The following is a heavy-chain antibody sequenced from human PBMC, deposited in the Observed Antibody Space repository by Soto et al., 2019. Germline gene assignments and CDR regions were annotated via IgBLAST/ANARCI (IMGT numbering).Heavy chain of an antibody. CDR1: GFTFSDYY. V-gene: IGHV3-11*04. D-gene: IGHD3-22*01. Sequence: PGGSLRLSCTASGFTFSDYYMSWIRQAPGKGLEWLAYISGSGSTTYYTDSVKGRFAISRDNSKNTLYLQMNSLRAEDTAVYYCAREVPPYYYDSSGYYDYWGQGTLVTVSS. J-gene: IGHJ4*02. CDR3: AREVPPYYYDSSGYYDY. CDR2: ISGSGSTT.